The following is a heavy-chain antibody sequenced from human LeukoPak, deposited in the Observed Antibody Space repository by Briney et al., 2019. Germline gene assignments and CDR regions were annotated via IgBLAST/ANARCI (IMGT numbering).Heavy chain of an antibody. D-gene: IGHD2-15*01. CDR1: GFIFHDFA. V-gene: IGHV3-9*01. J-gene: IGHJ6*03. CDR2: ISWNSDII. CDR3: VKSGGYYYMDA. Sequence: GGSLRLTRAASGFIFHDFAMHWVRQTPGKGLEWVSTISWNSDIILYADSVKGRFTIFRDNDRDSLYMEINSLRPEDTALYYCVKSGGYYYMDAWGKGTTAIVSS.